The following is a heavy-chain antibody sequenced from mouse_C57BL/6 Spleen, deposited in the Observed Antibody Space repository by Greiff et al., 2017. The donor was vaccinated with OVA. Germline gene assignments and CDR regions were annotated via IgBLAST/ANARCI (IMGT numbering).Heavy chain of an antibody. V-gene: IGHV1-69*01. Sequence: QVQLQQPGAELVMPGASVKLSCKASGYTFTSYWMHWVKQRPGQGLEWIGEIDPSDSYTNYNQKFKGKSTLTVDKSSSTAYMQLSSLTSEDSAVYYCARLGYDYDWYFDVWGTGTTVTVSS. CDR1: GYTFTSYW. CDR3: ARLGYDYDWYFDV. CDR2: IDPSDSYT. D-gene: IGHD2-4*01. J-gene: IGHJ1*03.